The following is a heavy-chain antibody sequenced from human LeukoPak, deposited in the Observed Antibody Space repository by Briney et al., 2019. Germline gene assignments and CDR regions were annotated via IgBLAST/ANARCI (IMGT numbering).Heavy chain of an antibody. D-gene: IGHD2-15*01. J-gene: IGHJ4*02. CDR2: ISYDGDNK. V-gene: IGHV3-30*04. Sequence: GGSLRLSCAASGFSLSAYAMEWVRQAPGKGLEWVAVISYDGDNKYYADSVKGRFTISRDNSKNTLYLQMNSLRAEDTAVYYCARDSRPVRPFPDSDFDYWGQGTLVTVSS. CDR1: GFSLSAYA. CDR3: ARDSRPVRPFPDSDFDY.